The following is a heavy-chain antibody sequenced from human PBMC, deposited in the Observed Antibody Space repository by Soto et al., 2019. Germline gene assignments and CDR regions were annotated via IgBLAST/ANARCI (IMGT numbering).Heavy chain of an antibody. V-gene: IGHV1-18*01. CDR1: GYTFTSYG. CDR3: ARDGVVVGSDYYYYGMDV. CDR2: ISAYNGNT. J-gene: IGHJ6*02. D-gene: IGHD2-2*01. Sequence: GASVKVSCKASGYTFTSYGISCVRQAPGQGLEWMGWISAYNGNTNYAQKLQGRVTMTTDTSTSTAYMELRSLRSDDTAVYYCARDGVVVGSDYYYYGMDVWGQGTTVTVSS.